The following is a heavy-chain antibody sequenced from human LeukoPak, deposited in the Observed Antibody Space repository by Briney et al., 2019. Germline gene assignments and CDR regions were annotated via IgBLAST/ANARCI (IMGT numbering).Heavy chain of an antibody. J-gene: IGHJ3*02. CDR2: IYTSGST. CDR1: GGSISTYY. CDR3: ARPFYYDSRGAFDI. V-gene: IGHV4-4*07. Sequence: KSSETLSLTCTVSGGSISTYYWSWIRQPAGKGLEWIGRIYTSGSTNYNPSLKSRLTMSVDTSKNQFSLKLSSVTAADTAVYYCARPFYYDSRGAFDIWGQGTMVTVSS. D-gene: IGHD3-22*01.